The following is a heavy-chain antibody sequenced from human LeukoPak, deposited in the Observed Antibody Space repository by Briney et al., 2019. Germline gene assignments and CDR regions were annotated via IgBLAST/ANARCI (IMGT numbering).Heavy chain of an antibody. J-gene: IGHJ6*03. D-gene: IGHD4-17*01. V-gene: IGHV5-51*01. Sequence: GESLKISCKGSGYSFTTYWIGWVRQMPGKGLEWMGIIYPADSDARYSPSFQGQVTISADKSISTAYLQWSSLKAADTAMYYCARHYGDSDYYYYYMDVWGKGTTVTVSS. CDR2: IYPADSDA. CDR1: GYSFTTYW. CDR3: ARHYGDSDYYYYYMDV.